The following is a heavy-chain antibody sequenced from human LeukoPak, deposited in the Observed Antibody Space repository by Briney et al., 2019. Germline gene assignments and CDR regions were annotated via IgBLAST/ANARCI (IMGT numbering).Heavy chain of an antibody. Sequence: GGSLRLSCAASGFTFNDYAMSWVRQAPGKGLEWVSGISGAGTINYADSVKGRFTISRDNAKNSLYLQMNSLRAEDTAVYYCARRYTSSWYSSGYFDYWGQGTLVTVSS. J-gene: IGHJ4*02. CDR1: GFTFNDYA. CDR3: ARRYTSSWYSSGYFDY. CDR2: ISGAGTI. V-gene: IGHV3-69-1*01. D-gene: IGHD6-13*01.